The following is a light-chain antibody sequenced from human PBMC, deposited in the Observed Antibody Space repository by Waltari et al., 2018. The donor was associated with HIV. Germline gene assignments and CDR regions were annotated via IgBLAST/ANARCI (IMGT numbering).Light chain of an antibody. CDR3: SSYTSSSTRD. V-gene: IGLV2-14*03. CDR1: SSDVGGYNY. J-gene: IGLJ1*01. CDR2: DVS. Sequence: QSALTQPASVSGSPGQSIPISCTGTSSDVGGYNYVSWYQQHPGKAPKLMIYDVSNRPSGVSNRFSGSKSGNTASLTISGLQAEDEADYYCSSYTSSSTRDFGTGTKVTVL.